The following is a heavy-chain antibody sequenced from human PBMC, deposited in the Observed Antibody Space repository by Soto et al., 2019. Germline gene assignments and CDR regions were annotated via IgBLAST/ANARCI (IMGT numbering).Heavy chain of an antibody. CDR3: ARNYYGSVPPYYGLDV. Sequence: PSETLSLTCTVSGGSISSYYWSWIRQPPGKGLEWIGYISYSGSTKYNPSLKSRLTIALDTSKNQFSLKLSSVTAADTAVYYCARNYYGSVPPYYGLDVWGQGTTVT. J-gene: IGHJ6*02. D-gene: IGHD3-10*01. V-gene: IGHV4-59*01. CDR1: GGSISSYY. CDR2: ISYSGST.